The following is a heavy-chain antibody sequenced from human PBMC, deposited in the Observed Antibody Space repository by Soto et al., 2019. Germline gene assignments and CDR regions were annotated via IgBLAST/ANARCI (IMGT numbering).Heavy chain of an antibody. CDR3: AKDSRLTGLGLLIHAFDI. V-gene: IGHV3-23*01. CDR1: GFTFNDYA. Sequence: GGSLRLSCAVSGFTFNDYAMSWVRQAPGKGLEWVSTISGSLGSAYYAASVEGRFTISGDNSNNTLYLQMNSLRVEDTATYYCAKDSRLTGLGLLIHAFDIWGHGTLLTV. CDR2: ISGSLGSA. J-gene: IGHJ3*02. D-gene: IGHD2-15*01.